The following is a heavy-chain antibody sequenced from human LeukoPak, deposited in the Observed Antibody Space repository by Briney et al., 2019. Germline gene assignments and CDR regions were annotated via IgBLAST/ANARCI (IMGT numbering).Heavy chain of an antibody. CDR3: AKSDWFDP. CDR1: GFTFSTYW. Sequence: GGSLRLSCAASGFTFSTYWMHWVRQAPGKGLVWVSRIKNDGTITSYADFVKGRFTISRDNAKNMLYLQMNSLRVDDTAVYYCAKSDWFDPWGQGTLVTVSP. J-gene: IGHJ5*02. CDR2: IKNDGTIT. V-gene: IGHV3-74*01.